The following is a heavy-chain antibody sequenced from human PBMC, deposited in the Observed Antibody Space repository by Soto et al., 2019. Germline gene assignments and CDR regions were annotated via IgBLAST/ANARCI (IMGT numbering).Heavy chain of an antibody. CDR2: IIPIFGTA. V-gene: IGHV1-69*01. D-gene: IGHD3-22*01. J-gene: IGHJ4*02. Sequence: QVQLGQSGAEVRKPGSSVTVSCKASGGTFSRHAISWVLQAPGQGLEWMGGIIPIFGTANHAQKFQGRVTIIADESTSTVYMELSSLRSEDTAMYYCARGWGYDSNDYYYAYWGQGTLVIVSS. CDR3: ARGWGYDSNDYYYAY. CDR1: GGTFSRHA.